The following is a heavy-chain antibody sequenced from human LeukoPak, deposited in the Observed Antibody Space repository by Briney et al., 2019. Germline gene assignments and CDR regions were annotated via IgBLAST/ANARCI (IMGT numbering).Heavy chain of an antibody. CDR2: VHYTGTT. D-gene: IGHD6-6*01. V-gene: IGHV4-59*08. CDR1: GGSISSYH. CDR3: ARRGAARRYDGLDV. Sequence: KSSETLSLTCTVSGGSISSYHWNWIRQSPGKGLEWIGYVHYTGTTNYNPSLKSRVVMSVDTSKNQFSLNLNSVTAADTAVYYCARRGAARRYDGLDVWGQGTTVTVSS. J-gene: IGHJ6*02.